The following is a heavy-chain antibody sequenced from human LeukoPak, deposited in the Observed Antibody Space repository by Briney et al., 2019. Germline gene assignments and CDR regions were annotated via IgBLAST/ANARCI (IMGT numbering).Heavy chain of an antibody. V-gene: IGHV1-2*04. CDR2: INPNSGGT. Sequence: ASVKVSCKASGYTFTGYYMHWVRQAPGQGLEWMGWINPNSGGTNYAQKFQGWVTMTRDTPISTAYMELSRLRSDDTAVYYCARNFHPGIAAAGTFYFDYWGQGTLVTVSS. CDR3: ARNFHPGIAAAGTFYFDY. D-gene: IGHD6-13*01. J-gene: IGHJ4*02. CDR1: GYTFTGYY.